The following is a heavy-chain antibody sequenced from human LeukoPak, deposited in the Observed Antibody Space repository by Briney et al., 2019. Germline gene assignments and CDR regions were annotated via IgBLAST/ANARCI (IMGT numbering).Heavy chain of an antibody. Sequence: SETLSLTCTVSGGSISSHYWSWIRQPPGKGLEWIGYTYYSGSTNYNPSLKSRVTISVDTSKNQFSLKLSSVTAADTAVYYCARESNLFGVADDAFDIWGQGTMVTVSS. CDR1: GGSISSHY. V-gene: IGHV4-59*11. J-gene: IGHJ3*02. CDR3: ARESNLFGVADDAFDI. D-gene: IGHD3-3*01. CDR2: TYYSGST.